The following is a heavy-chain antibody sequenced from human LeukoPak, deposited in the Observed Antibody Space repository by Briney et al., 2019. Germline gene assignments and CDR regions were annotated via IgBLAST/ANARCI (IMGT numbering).Heavy chain of an antibody. CDR3: ARVDLAWSDTSGYYRDWFDP. CDR2: VSAYNDNT. CDR1: GYTFTSYG. J-gene: IGHJ5*02. D-gene: IGHD3-22*01. V-gene: IGHV1-18*01. Sequence: ASVKVSCKASGYTFTSYGISWVRQAPGQGLEWMGWVSAYNDNTNYAQRFQGRVTMTTDTSTTTAYMELRSLRSDDTAVYYCARVDLAWSDTSGYYRDWFDPWGQGTLVTVSS.